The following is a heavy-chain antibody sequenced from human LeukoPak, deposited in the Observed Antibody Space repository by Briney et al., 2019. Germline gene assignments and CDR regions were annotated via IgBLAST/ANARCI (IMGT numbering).Heavy chain of an antibody. CDR1: GFTFNNYA. V-gene: IGHV3-30-3*01. J-gene: IGHJ4*02. CDR3: ARETDHYFDY. Sequence: PGGSLRLSCAVSGFTFNNYAMYWVRQAPGKGLEWVAVISYDGSNKYYADSVKGRFTISRDNSKNTLYLQMNSLRAEDTAVYYCARETDHYFDYWGQGTLVTASS. CDR2: ISYDGSNK.